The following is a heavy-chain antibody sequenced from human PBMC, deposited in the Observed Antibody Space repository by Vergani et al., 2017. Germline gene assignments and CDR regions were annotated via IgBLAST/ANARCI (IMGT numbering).Heavy chain of an antibody. CDR3: AXSLVEGFWSGYATNWFDP. CDR1: GFTFSSYW. Sequence: EVQLVESGGGLVQPGGSLRLSCAASGFTFSSYWMSWVRQAPGKGLEWVANIKQDGSEKYYVDSVKGRFTISSDNAKNSLYLQMNSLRSEDTAVYYCAXSLVEGFWSGYATNWFDPWGQGTLVTVSS. J-gene: IGHJ5*02. D-gene: IGHD3-3*01. V-gene: IGHV3-7*03. CDR2: IKQDGSEK.